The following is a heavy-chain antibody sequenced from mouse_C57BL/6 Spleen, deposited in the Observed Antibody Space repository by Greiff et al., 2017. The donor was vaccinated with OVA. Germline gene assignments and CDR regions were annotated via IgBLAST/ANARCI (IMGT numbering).Heavy chain of an antibody. Sequence: QVQLKESGAELAKPGASVKLSCKASGYTFTSYWMHWVKQRPGQGLEWIGYINPSSGYTKSNQKFKDKATLTADKSSSTAYMQLRSLTYEDSAVYYCARSETAQASYFDDWGQGTTLTVSS. CDR2: INPSSGYT. D-gene: IGHD3-2*02. J-gene: IGHJ2*01. CDR1: GYTFTSYW. V-gene: IGHV1-7*01. CDR3: ARSETAQASYFDD.